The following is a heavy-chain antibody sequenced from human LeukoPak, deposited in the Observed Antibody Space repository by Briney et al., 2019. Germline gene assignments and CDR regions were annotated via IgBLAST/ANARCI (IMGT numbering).Heavy chain of an antibody. Sequence: PSETLSLTCTVADGFITTDDYFWSWIRQPPGKGLEWIGSIYYSGSTYYNPSLKSRVTISVDTSKNQFSLKLSSVTAADTAVYYCARSGMRGSYRSRNAFDIWGQGTMVTVSS. J-gene: IGHJ3*02. CDR3: ARSGMRGSYRSRNAFDI. CDR2: IYYSGST. CDR1: DGFITTDDYF. V-gene: IGHV4-30-2*03. D-gene: IGHD1-26*01.